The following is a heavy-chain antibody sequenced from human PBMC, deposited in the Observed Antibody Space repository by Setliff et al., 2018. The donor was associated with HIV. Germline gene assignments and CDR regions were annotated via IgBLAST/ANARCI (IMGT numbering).Heavy chain of an antibody. V-gene: IGHV1-8*02. Sequence: ASVKVSCKASGYTFNNYDVSWVRQAPGQGLEYTGWIYPKSGNTGYAQKFQGRVTMTRNNSINTAYMELSGLRPDDTAIYYCAKGLPYCGGGSCYLYYFDYWGQGTLVTVSS. CDR2: IYPKSGNT. J-gene: IGHJ4*02. D-gene: IGHD2-15*01. CDR3: AKGLPYCGGGSCYLYYFDY. CDR1: GYTFNNYD.